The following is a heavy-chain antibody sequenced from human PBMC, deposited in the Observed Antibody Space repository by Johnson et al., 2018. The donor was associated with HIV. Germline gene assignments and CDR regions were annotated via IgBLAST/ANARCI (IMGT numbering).Heavy chain of an antibody. V-gene: IGHV3-30*04. CDR3: AREVYAHDAFDI. CDR2: ISYDGKNK. Sequence: QVQLVESGGGLVQPGRSLRLSCTASGFTFGDYAMSWVRQATGKGLEWVAVISYDGKNKYYADSLKGRFTISRDNAKNSLYLRMKSLRPEDTAVYYCAREVYAHDAFDIWGQGTMVTVSS. D-gene: IGHD3-16*01. J-gene: IGHJ3*02. CDR1: GFTFGDYA.